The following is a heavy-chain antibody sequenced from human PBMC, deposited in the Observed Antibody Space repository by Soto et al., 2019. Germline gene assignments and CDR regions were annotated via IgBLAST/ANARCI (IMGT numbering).Heavy chain of an antibody. CDR3: ARGSGDWDYDFWSGYEVPHRFDY. V-gene: IGHV4-59*01. D-gene: IGHD3-3*01. Sequence: SETLSLTCTVSGGSISSYYWSWIRQPPGKGLEWIGYIYYSGSTNYNPSLKSRVTISVDTSKNQFSLKLSSVTAADTAVYYCARGSGDWDYDFWSGYEVPHRFDYWGQGTLVTVSS. J-gene: IGHJ4*02. CDR1: GGSISSYY. CDR2: IYYSGST.